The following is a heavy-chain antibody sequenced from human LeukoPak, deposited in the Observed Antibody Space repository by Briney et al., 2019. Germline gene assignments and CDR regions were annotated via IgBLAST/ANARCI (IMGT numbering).Heavy chain of an antibody. V-gene: IGHV3-53*01. CDR1: GFTVSSNY. CDR2: IYSGGST. J-gene: IGHJ4*02. CDR3: AKDLSRSPDY. D-gene: IGHD6-13*01. Sequence: GGSLRLSCAASGFTVSSNYMSWVRQAPGKGLEWVSIIYSGGSTFYADSVKGRLTISRDNSKNTLYLQMNSLRAEDTAVYYCAKDLSRSPDYWGQGTLVTVSS.